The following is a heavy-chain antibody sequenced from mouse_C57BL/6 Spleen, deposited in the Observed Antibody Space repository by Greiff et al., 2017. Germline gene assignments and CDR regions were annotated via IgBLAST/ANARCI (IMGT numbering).Heavy chain of an antibody. J-gene: IGHJ1*03. CDR3: ARGYGSSYLGYFDV. CDR2: INPNNGGT. CDR1: GYTFTDYN. V-gene: IGHV1-22*01. Sequence: VQLQQSGPELVKPGASVKMSCKASGYTFTDYNMHWVKQSHGKSLEWIGYINPNNGGTSYNQKFKGKATLTVNKSSSTADMELRSLTSEDSAVYYCARGYGSSYLGYFDVWGTGTTVTVSS. D-gene: IGHD1-1*01.